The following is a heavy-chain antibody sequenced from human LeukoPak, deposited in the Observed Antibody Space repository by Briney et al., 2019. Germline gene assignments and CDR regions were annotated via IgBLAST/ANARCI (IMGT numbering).Heavy chain of an antibody. CDR3: ARGRPYYYDSSGYTPYYFDY. CDR1: GFTVSSNY. J-gene: IGHJ4*02. CDR2: IYSGGST. D-gene: IGHD3-22*01. V-gene: IGHV3-53*01. Sequence: GGSLRLSCAASGFTVSSNYMSWVRQAPGKGLEWVSVIYSGGSTYYADSVKGRFTISRDNSKNTLYLQMNSLRAEDTAVYYCARGRPYYYDSSGYTPYYFDYWGQGTLVTVSS.